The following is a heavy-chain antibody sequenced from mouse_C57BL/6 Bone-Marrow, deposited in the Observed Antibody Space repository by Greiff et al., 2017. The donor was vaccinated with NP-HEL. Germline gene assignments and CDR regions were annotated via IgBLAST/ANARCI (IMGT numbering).Heavy chain of an antibody. Sequence: EVQLVESGGGLVQPGGSLKLSCAASGFAFSDYYMYWVRQTPEKRLEWVAYISNGGGSTYYPDTVKGRFTISRDNAKNTLYLQMSRLKSEDTAMYYCAREYYGSSSLYFDYWGQGTTLTVSS. V-gene: IGHV5-12*01. CDR2: ISNGGGST. CDR3: AREYYGSSSLYFDY. CDR1: GFAFSDYY. J-gene: IGHJ2*01. D-gene: IGHD1-1*01.